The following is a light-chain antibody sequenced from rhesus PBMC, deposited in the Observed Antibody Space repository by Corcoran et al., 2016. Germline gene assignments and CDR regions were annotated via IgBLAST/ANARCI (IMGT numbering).Light chain of an antibody. CDR3: MQALEFPWT. J-gene: IGKJ1*01. V-gene: IGKV2-104*02. Sequence: DIVMTQTPLSLPVTPGEPASISCRSSQSLGVSEDGNTYLAWYLQKPGQFPQILIYEVSNRAPGVPDRLSGVGLDTDFTLKISRVEAEDVGVYYCMQALEFPWTFGQGTKVEIK. CDR2: EVS. CDR1: QSLGVSEDGNTY.